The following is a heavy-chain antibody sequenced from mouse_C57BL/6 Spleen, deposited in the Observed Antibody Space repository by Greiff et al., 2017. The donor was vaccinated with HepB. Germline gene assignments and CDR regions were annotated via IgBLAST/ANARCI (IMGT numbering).Heavy chain of an antibody. CDR1: GYTFTSYW. Sequence: QVLLQQPGAELVLPGASVKLFCKASGYTFTSYWTHWVQQRSGQDLVWIGEIVPSDSYTNYNLKFKGKSTLTVDKSSSTADMQLSSVTSEDSAVYYGAWVPDGYSPMAMDYWGQGTSLTVSS. CDR2: IVPSDSYT. J-gene: IGHJ4*01. D-gene: IGHD2-3*01. V-gene: IGHV1-69*01. CDR3: AWVPDGYSPMAMDY.